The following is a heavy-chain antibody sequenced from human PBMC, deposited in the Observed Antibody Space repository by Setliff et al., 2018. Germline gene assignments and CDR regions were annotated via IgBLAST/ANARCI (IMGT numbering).Heavy chain of an antibody. D-gene: IGHD3-16*01. CDR1: GGTFSSSG. CDR3: ARELRSPYWHLDS. V-gene: IGHV1-69*13. CDR2: FIPILGAT. Sequence: SVKVSCKSSGGTFSSSGITWVRQAPGQGLQWLGRFIPILGATNYAQNFQGRVTITADESTGTGYMELRSLRSDDTAVYYCARELRSPYWHLDSWGQGTQVTVSS. J-gene: IGHJ5*01.